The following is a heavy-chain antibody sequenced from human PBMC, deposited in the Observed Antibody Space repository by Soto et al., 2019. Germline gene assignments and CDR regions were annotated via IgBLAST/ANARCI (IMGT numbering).Heavy chain of an antibody. CDR2: IYYSGST. D-gene: IGHD7-27*01. CDR3: ARDRSNWAFDY. CDR1: GGSISSGGYY. J-gene: IGHJ4*02. V-gene: IGHV4-31*03. Sequence: QVQLQESGPGLVKPSQTLSLTCTVSGGSISSGGYYWSWIRQHPGKGLEWIGYIYYSGSTYYNPSLKRRVTISVDTSKSQFSLKLSSVTSADTAVYYCARDRSNWAFDYWGQGTLVTVSS.